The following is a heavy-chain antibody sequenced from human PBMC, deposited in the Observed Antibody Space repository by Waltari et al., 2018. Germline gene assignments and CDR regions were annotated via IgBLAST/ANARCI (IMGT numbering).Heavy chain of an antibody. J-gene: IGHJ6*02. Sequence: EVQLVESGGGLVQPGGSLRLSCAASGFTFSSYSMNWVRQAPGKGLEWVSYISSSSSTIYYADSVKGRFTISRDNAKNSLYLQMNSLRAEDTAVYYCAKDVVGRGIAVAAAYYYYGMDVWGQGTTVTVSS. CDR3: AKDVVGRGIAVAAAYYYYGMDV. V-gene: IGHV3-48*01. CDR2: ISSSSSTI. CDR1: GFTFSSYS. D-gene: IGHD6-19*01.